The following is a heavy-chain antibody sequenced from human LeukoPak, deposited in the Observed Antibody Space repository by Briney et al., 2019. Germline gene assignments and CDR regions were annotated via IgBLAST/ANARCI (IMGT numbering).Heavy chain of an antibody. Sequence: SETLSLTCTVSGGSISSGGYYWSWIRQHPGKGLEWIGYIYYSGSTYYNPSPKSRVTISVDTSKNQFSLKLSSVTAADTAVYYCARGDYGDADFAFDIWGQGTMVTVSS. CDR1: GGSISSGGYY. CDR2: IYYSGST. CDR3: ARGDYGDADFAFDI. D-gene: IGHD4-17*01. J-gene: IGHJ3*02. V-gene: IGHV4-31*03.